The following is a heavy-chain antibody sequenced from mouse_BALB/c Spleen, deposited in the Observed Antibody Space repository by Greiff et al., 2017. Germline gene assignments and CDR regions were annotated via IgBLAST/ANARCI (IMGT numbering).Heavy chain of an antibody. CDR3: TREVYEYYPWFAY. CDR1: GYTFTDYE. V-gene: IGHV1-15*01. CDR2: IDPETGGT. J-gene: IGHJ3*01. Sequence: VKLQQSGAELVRPGASVTLSCKASGYTFTDYEMHWVKQTPVHGLEWIGAIDPETGGTAYNQKFKGKATLTADKSSSTAYMELRSLTSEDSAVYYCTREVYEYYPWFAYWGQGTLVTVSA. D-gene: IGHD1-1*01.